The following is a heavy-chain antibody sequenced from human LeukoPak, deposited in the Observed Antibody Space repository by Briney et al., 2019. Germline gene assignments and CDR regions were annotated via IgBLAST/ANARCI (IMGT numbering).Heavy chain of an antibody. J-gene: IGHJ3*02. CDR3: ARAGAYSGSLIGAFDI. Sequence: GGSLRLSCAASGFTFSSYDMHWVRQATGKGLEWVSAIGTAGDTYYPGSVKGRFTISRENAKNSLYLQMNSLRAGDTAVYYCARAGAYSGSLIGAFDIWGQGTMVTVSS. CDR2: IGTAGDT. V-gene: IGHV3-13*01. CDR1: GFTFSSYD. D-gene: IGHD1-26*01.